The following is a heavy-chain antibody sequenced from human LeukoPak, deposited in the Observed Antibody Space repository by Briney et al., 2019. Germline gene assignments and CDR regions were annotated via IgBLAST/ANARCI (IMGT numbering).Heavy chain of an antibody. CDR3: AREDSGYDLPS. CDR2: ISSSSSYI. V-gene: IGHV3-21*01. Sequence: GGSLRLSCAASGFTVSSNYMSWVRQAPGKGLEWVSSISSSSSYIYYADSVKGRFTISRDNAKNSLYLQMNSLRAEDTAVYYCAREDSGYDLPSWGQGTLVTVSS. D-gene: IGHD5-12*01. CDR1: GFTVSSNY. J-gene: IGHJ4*02.